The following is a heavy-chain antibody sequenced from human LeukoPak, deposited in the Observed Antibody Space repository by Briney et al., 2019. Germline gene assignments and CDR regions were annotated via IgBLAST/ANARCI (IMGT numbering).Heavy chain of an antibody. D-gene: IGHD3-3*01. CDR1: GFTFSDHY. CDR3: ARVRQTYDFWSGYYTTLGYMDA. Sequence: PGGSLRLSCAASGFTFSDHYIDWVRQAPGKGLEWVGRTRNKANSYTTEYAASVKGRFTISRDDSKNSLYLQMNSLKTEDTAVYYCARVRQTYDFWSGYYTTLGYMDAWGKGTTVTVSS. J-gene: IGHJ6*03. CDR2: TRNKANSYTT. V-gene: IGHV3-72*01.